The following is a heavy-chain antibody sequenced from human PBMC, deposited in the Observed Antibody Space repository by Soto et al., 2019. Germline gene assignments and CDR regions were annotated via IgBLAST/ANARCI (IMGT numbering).Heavy chain of an antibody. Sequence: QVQLAQSGVEVKKPGASVKVSCKASGYTFSSYGISWVRQAPGQGLEGMGWISAYNGDVNYAQNFQGRVTMATDTSTSTAYMELRSLRSDDTAIYYCARDGPLISSRSWLDPWGPGTLVTVSS. D-gene: IGHD3-16*01. CDR1: GYTFSSYG. V-gene: IGHV1-18*04. CDR2: ISAYNGDV. J-gene: IGHJ5*02. CDR3: ARDGPLISSRSWLDP.